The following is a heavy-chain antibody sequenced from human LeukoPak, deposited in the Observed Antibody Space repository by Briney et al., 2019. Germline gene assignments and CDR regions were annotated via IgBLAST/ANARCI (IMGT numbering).Heavy chain of an antibody. CDR1: GGSVSSGTYY. J-gene: IGHJ4*02. CDR3: ASRFSGSYFQIVN. CDR2: IYYSGNT. Sequence: SETLSLTCTVSGGSVSSGTYYWSWIRQPPGKGLEWIGYIYYSGNTNYNPSLKSRVTISVDTSKNQFSLKLSSVTAADTAVYYCASRFSGSYFQIVNWGQGTLVTVSS. D-gene: IGHD1-26*01. V-gene: IGHV4-61*01.